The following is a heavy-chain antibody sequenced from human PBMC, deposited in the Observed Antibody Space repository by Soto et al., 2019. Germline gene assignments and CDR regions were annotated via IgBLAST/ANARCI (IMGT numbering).Heavy chain of an antibody. CDR2: ISGSGAST. D-gene: IGHD3-10*01. V-gene: IGHV3-23*01. Sequence: ESGGDLVQPGGSLRLSCAASGFTFSSYAMSWVRQAPGKGLEWVSGISGSGASTNYADSVKGRFTISRDNSKKTLYLQMNSLRAEDTAVLYCAIAYYGLPPSHMDVWGKGTTVTVSS. CDR1: GFTFSSYA. J-gene: IGHJ6*03. CDR3: AIAYYGLPPSHMDV.